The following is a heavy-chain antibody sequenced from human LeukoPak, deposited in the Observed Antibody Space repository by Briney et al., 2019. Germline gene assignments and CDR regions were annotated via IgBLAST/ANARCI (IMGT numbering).Heavy chain of an antibody. J-gene: IGHJ6*02. CDR1: GFTFSSYG. Sequence: AGRSLRLSCAASGFTFSSYGMHWVRQAPGKGLEWVAVISYDGSNKYYADSVKGRFTISRDNSKNTLYLQMNSLRAEDTAVYYCAKTLRYYGMDVWGQGTTVTVSS. V-gene: IGHV3-30*18. CDR3: AKTLRYYGMDV. CDR2: ISYDGSNK.